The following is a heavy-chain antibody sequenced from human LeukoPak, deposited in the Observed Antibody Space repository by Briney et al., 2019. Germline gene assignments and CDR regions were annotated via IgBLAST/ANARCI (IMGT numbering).Heavy chain of an antibody. Sequence: PGGSLRLSCAASGFTFETYTMHWVRQAPGKGLEWLSSISSSSSFTYYADSVKARFTVSRDNAKKSLYLQMNSLRGEDTALYYCARDPSPRAYQLSFDSWGQGTLVAVSS. CDR3: ARDPSPRAYQLSFDS. J-gene: IGHJ4*02. CDR2: ISSSSSFT. CDR1: GFTFETYT. V-gene: IGHV3-21*01. D-gene: IGHD5/OR15-5a*01.